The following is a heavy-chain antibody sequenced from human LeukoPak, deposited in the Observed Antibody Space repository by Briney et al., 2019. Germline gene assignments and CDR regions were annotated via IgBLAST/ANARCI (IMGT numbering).Heavy chain of an antibody. CDR1: GFSFTTYS. V-gene: IGHV3-48*01. J-gene: IGHJ4*02. CDR3: ARGSLGYFDY. Sequence: GGSLRLSCRASGFSFTTYSMNWVRQAPGKGLEWVSYISSSSSTIYYADSVKGRFTISRDNAKNSLYLQMNSLRAEDTAVYYCARGSLGYFDYWGQGTLVTVSS. CDR2: ISSSSSTI.